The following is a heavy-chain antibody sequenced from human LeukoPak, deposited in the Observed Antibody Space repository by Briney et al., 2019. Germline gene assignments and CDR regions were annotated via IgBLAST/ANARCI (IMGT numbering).Heavy chain of an antibody. V-gene: IGHV3-48*04. CDR1: GFTFSSYS. D-gene: IGHD5-24*01. CDR3: ARVREGYNLPFDY. Sequence: PGGSLRPSCAASGFTFSSYSMHWVRQAPGMGLEWISYISSRSDTIYYTDSVKGRFTISRDNAKNSLYLQMNSLRAEDTAVYYCARVREGYNLPFDYWGQGTLVTVSS. J-gene: IGHJ4*02. CDR2: ISSRSDTI.